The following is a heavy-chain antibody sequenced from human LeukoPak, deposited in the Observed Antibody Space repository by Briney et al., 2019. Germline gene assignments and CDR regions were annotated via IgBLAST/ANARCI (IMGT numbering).Heavy chain of an antibody. Sequence: PGGSLRLSCAASGFTFNTYTMNWVRQAPGKGLEWVSYISGSSGIIDYADSVRGRFTISRDNAKNSLYLQLNSLRAEDTAVYYCARSYYYDSSGYTPEPFDIWGQGTMVTVSS. CDR3: ARSYYYDSSGYTPEPFDI. D-gene: IGHD3-22*01. J-gene: IGHJ3*02. V-gene: IGHV3-48*04. CDR1: GFTFNTYT. CDR2: ISGSSGII.